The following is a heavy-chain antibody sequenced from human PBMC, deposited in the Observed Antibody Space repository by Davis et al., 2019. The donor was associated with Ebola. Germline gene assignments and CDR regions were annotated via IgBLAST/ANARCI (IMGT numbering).Heavy chain of an antibody. CDR2: IHNGGAT. D-gene: IGHD5-12*01. CDR3: ARNVTKWHSQDNHYYGMDV. J-gene: IGHJ6*04. Sequence: PSETLSPTCFVSDASLRGESSYWSWIRQPAGKGLEWIGHIHNGGATNYNPSLRGRVTISLDTSKTQVSLQLRSVTAADAAVYYCARNVTKWHSQDNHYYGMDVWGKGTTVTVSS. V-gene: IGHV4-61*09. CDR1: DASLRGESSY.